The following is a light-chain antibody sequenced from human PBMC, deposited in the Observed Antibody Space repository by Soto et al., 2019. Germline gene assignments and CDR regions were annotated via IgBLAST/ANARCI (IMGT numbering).Light chain of an antibody. V-gene: IGKV3-15*01. Sequence: EIVMTHSPATLSASPGDTATLSCRASQGVSSNLAWYQQKSGQAPRLLIYGASTMATGVPARFSGSGSGTEFTLTIGSLQSEDFAVYYCQQCYNWRPRFGQGTKVDIK. CDR2: GAS. J-gene: IGKJ1*01. CDR3: QQCYNWRPR. CDR1: QGVSSN.